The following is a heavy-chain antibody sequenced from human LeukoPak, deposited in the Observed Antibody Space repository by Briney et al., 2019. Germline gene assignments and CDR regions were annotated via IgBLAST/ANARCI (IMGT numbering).Heavy chain of an antibody. J-gene: IGHJ5*02. CDR1: GFTFSNSD. D-gene: IGHD3-3*01. CDR3: AKCAKILDGGSGWCNWFDA. CDR2: IRGSGYNP. V-gene: IGHV3-23*01. Sequence: PGGSLRLSCTASGFTFSNSDMNWVRQAPGKGLEWVSCIRGSGYNPEYTDSVKGRFTISRDNSRNTLYLQLNSLRAEDTALYYCAKCAKILDGGSGWCNWFDAWGQGTLVTVSS.